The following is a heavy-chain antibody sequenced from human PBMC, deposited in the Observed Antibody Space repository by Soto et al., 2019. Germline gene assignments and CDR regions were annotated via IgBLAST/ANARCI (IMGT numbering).Heavy chain of an antibody. CDR1: GFTFSSYA. CDR3: ARDGSNYDVLIEQYFDV. Sequence: QVQLVESGGGVVQPGRSLRLSCAASGFTFSSYAMHWVRQSPGKGLVWVAVISDVGTNKDYADSVKGRFTISRDKSKSTLDWQMDCVGPEDTDVYYCARDGSNYDVLIEQYFDVWGQGTLVSVSA. D-gene: IGHD3-9*01. J-gene: IGHJ4*02. V-gene: IGHV3-30*04. CDR2: ISDVGTNK.